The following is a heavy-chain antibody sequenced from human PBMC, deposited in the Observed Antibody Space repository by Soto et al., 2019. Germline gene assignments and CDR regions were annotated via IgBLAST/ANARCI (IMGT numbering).Heavy chain of an antibody. CDR1: GFSVTYNY. V-gene: IGHV3-53*01. Sequence: GGSLRLSCAASGFSVTYNYMTWARPAPGKGLERVSVIYSGGATYYADSAEGRFTISRDNSKNTLYLQMNSLRVEDTAVYYCARVNIIVVEAATWREMDVWGQGTTVTVS. CDR2: IYSGGAT. D-gene: IGHD2-15*01. CDR3: ARVNIIVVEAATWREMDV. J-gene: IGHJ6*02.